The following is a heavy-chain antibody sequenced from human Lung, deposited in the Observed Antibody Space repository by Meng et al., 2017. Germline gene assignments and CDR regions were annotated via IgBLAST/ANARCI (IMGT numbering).Heavy chain of an antibody. CDR1: GGSFSDYY. Sequence: QVQLQQVGPGLLKPSGTLSLTCVVSGGSFSDYYWSWIRQPPGKGLEWIGEINHSGSTNYNPSLESRATISVDTSQNNLSLKLSSVTAADSAVYYCARGPTTMAHDFDYWGQGTLVTVSS. J-gene: IGHJ4*02. CDR2: INHSGST. CDR3: ARGPTTMAHDFDY. D-gene: IGHD4-11*01. V-gene: IGHV4-34*01.